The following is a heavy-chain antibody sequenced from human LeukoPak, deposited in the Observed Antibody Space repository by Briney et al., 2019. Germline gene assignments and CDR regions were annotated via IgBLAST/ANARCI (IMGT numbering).Heavy chain of an antibody. D-gene: IGHD1-26*01. CDR3: AKRVPYSATSAYFDY. Sequence: GGSLRLSCTVSGFTFSSFAMTWVRQAPGKGLGWVSSIDPSGADTYYADSVKGRFTISRDNSKNTLYLQVNSLRAEDTALYYCAKRVPYSATSAYFDYWGQGTLVTVSS. CDR1: GFTFSSFA. CDR2: IDPSGADT. J-gene: IGHJ4*02. V-gene: IGHV3-23*01.